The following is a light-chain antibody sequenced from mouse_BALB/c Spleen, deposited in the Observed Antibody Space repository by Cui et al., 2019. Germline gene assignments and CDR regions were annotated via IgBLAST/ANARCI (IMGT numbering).Light chain of an antibody. J-gene: IGKJ2*01. CDR3: LQYDHLYT. CDR2: NTS. CDR1: QNINKY. V-gene: IGKV19-93*01. Sequence: IEMTQYTSSLSASLGDKVTITSKANQNINKYITWYQHKPGKGPRLLIHNTSTRQPDIPFRFGGGGSGRYYSFNISNLEPEDIATYYYLQYDHLYTFGGGTKLEIK.